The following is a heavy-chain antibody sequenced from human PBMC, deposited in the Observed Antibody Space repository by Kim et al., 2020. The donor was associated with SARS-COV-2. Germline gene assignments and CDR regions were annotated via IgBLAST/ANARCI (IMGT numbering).Heavy chain of an antibody. J-gene: IGHJ6*02. CDR1: GGTFSSYA. CDR2: IIPIFGTA. Sequence: SVKVSCKASGGTFSSYAISWVRQAPGQGLEWMGGIIPIFGTANYAQKFQGRVTITADESTSTAYMELSSLRSEDTAVYYCARDRAAYSGYEAYYYYYYGMDVWGQGTTVTVSS. V-gene: IGHV1-69*13. CDR3: ARDRAAYSGYEAYYYYYYGMDV. D-gene: IGHD5-12*01.